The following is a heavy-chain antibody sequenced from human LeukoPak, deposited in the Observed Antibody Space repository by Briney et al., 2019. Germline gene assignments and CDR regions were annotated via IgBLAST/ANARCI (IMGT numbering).Heavy chain of an antibody. CDR2: ISGGGDII. CDR3: AGPPNYYFDS. J-gene: IGHJ4*02. V-gene: IGHV3-11*01. D-gene: IGHD5-24*01. Sequence: GGSLRLSCAASGFTFSDYYMSWIRQAPGKGLEWVSYISGGGDIIYYADSVKGRSTISRDNAKNTLFLQMNSLRAEDTAVYYCAGPPNYYFDSWDQGTQVTVSS. CDR1: GFTFSDYY.